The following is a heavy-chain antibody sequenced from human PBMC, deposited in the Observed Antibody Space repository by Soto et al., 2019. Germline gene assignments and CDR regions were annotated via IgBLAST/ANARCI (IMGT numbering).Heavy chain of an antibody. CDR2: ISGSGGST. J-gene: IGHJ6*03. Sequence: EVQLLESGGGLVQPGGSLRLSCAASGFTFSSYAMSWVRQAPGKGLEWVSAISGSGGSTYYADSVKGRFTISRDNSKNTLYLQMNSLRAEDTAVYYCAKAFRLGFGAPGYYYYYMDVWGKGTTVTVSS. CDR3: AKAFRLGFGAPGYYYYYMDV. CDR1: GFTFSSYA. V-gene: IGHV3-23*01. D-gene: IGHD3-10*01.